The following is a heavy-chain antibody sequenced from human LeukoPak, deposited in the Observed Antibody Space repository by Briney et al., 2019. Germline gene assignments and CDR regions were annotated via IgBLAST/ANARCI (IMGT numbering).Heavy chain of an antibody. CDR2: ISFDGSNK. Sequence: PGRSLRLSCAASGFTFSDYGMHWVRLAPGKGLEWVAVISFDGSNKYYADSVKGRFTISRDNSKNTLYLQMNSLRAEDTAVYYCAKGPQWLVPLSDAFDIWGQGTMVTVSS. J-gene: IGHJ3*02. D-gene: IGHD6-19*01. V-gene: IGHV3-30*18. CDR1: GFTFSDYG. CDR3: AKGPQWLVPLSDAFDI.